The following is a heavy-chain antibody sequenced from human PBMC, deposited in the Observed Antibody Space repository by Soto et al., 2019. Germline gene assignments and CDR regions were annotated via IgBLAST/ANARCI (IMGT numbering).Heavy chain of an antibody. CDR1: GGSFSGYY. D-gene: IGHD6-19*01. CDR2: INHSGST. Sequence: QVQLQQWGAGLLKPSETLSLTCAVYGGSFSGYYWSWIRQPPGKGLEWIGEINHSGSTNYNPSLKSRVTISVATSKNQFSLKLSSVTAADTAVYYCARGRRSIAVVGGWFDPWGQGTLVTVSS. V-gene: IGHV4-34*01. J-gene: IGHJ5*02. CDR3: ARGRRSIAVVGGWFDP.